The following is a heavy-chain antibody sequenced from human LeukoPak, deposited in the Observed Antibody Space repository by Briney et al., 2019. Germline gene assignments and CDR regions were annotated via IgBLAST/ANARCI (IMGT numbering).Heavy chain of an antibody. V-gene: IGHV1-2*02. J-gene: IGHJ4*02. CDR2: INPNSGGT. CDR3: ARDASYSSGWYLGY. D-gene: IGHD6-19*01. Sequence: ASVKVSCKASGYTFTDYYMHWVRQAPGQGLEWMGWINPNSGGTNCAQKFQGRVTMTRDTSISTAYMELSILRSDDTAVYYCARDASYSSGWYLGYWGQGTLVTVSS. CDR1: GYTFTDYY.